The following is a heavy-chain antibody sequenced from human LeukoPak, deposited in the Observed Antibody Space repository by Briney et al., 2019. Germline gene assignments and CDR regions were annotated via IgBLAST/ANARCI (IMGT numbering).Heavy chain of an antibody. CDR3: ARDLSSSTSCYSY. Sequence: PGGSLRLSCAASGFTFSSHSMNWVRQAPGKGLEWVSSISPSGNYIYYADSVEGRFTISRDNAKNSLYLQMNSLRAEDTAVYYCARDLSSSTSCYSYWGQGTVVTVSS. V-gene: IGHV3-21*01. CDR1: GFTFSSHS. J-gene: IGHJ4*02. CDR2: ISPSGNYI. D-gene: IGHD2-2*01.